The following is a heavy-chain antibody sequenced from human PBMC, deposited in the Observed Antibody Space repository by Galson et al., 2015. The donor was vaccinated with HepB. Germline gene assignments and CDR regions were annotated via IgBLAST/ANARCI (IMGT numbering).Heavy chain of an antibody. D-gene: IGHD2-15*01. V-gene: IGHV4-39*07. CDR1: GDSIGGSSYY. J-gene: IGHJ4*02. Sequence: ETLSLTCTVSGDSIGGSSYYWGWIRQPPGQGLECIGGVPYSGTTYYNPSLKSRVTMSIDTSKNQFSLRLTSVTAADTAMYYCVRAAGGTMDYWGQGAMVTVSS. CDR2: VPYSGTT. CDR3: VRAAGGTMDY.